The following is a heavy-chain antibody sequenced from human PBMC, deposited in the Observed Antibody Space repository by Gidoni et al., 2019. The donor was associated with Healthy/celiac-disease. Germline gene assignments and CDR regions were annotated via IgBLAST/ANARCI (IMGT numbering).Heavy chain of an antibody. Sequence: QVQLVQSGAEVKQPGASVKVSCKVPGYTLTELSMHWVRQAPGKGLEWMGGFDPEDGETIYAQKFQGRVTMTEDTSTDTAYMELSSLRSEDTAVYYCATGEGITGTTEFDYWGQGTLVTVSS. J-gene: IGHJ4*02. CDR1: GYTLTELS. V-gene: IGHV1-24*01. CDR3: ATGEGITGTTEFDY. CDR2: FDPEDGET. D-gene: IGHD1-7*01.